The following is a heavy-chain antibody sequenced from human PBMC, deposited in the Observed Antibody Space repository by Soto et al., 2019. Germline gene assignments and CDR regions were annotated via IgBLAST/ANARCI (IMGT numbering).Heavy chain of an antibody. CDR2: ISYDGSNK. CDR3: AKGYDFWSGVYGMDV. Sequence: QVQLVESGGGVVQPGRSLGLSCAASGFTFSSYGMHWVRQAPGKGLEWVAVISYDGSNKYYADSVKGRFTISRDNSKNTLYLQMNSLRAEDTAVYYCAKGYDFWSGVYGMDVWGQGTTVTVSS. J-gene: IGHJ6*02. V-gene: IGHV3-30*18. D-gene: IGHD3-3*01. CDR1: GFTFSSYG.